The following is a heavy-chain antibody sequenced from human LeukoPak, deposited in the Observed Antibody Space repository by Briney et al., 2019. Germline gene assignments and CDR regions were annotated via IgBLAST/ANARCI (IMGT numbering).Heavy chain of an antibody. CDR3: AKSHRGGLRFMVGFFYMDV. D-gene: IGHD3-3*01. CDR2: VSGTAKNT. CDR1: GFTFDNYA. J-gene: IGHJ6*03. V-gene: IGHV3-23*01. Sequence: TGVSLRLSCTPSGFTFDNYAMSWVPQAPGRGLEWVSSVSGTAKNTYYAHSVKVRFTTSRDNSNNTVYLQMKSLRAEDTAVYYCAKSHRGGLRFMVGFFYMDVWGSGTTVAVSS.